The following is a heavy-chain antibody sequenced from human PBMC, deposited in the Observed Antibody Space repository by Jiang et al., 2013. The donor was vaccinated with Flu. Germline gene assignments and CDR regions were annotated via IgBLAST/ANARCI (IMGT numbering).Heavy chain of an antibody. V-gene: IGHV4-34*01. D-gene: IGHD3-10*01. CDR3: ARASSTMVRGVYYYYGMDV. J-gene: IGHJ6*02. Sequence: LLKPSETLSLTCAVYGGSFSGYYWSWIRQPPGKGLEWIGEINHSGSTNYNPSLKSRVTISVDTSKNQFSLKLSSVTAADTAVYYCARASSTMVRGVYYYYGMDVWGQGTTVTVSS. CDR2: INHSGST. CDR1: GGSFSGYY.